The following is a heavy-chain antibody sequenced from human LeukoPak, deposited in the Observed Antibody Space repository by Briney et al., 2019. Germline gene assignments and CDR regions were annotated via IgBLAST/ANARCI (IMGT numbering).Heavy chain of an antibody. CDR1: GFTFSSYA. CDR2: ISYDGSNK. V-gene: IGHV3-30*04. J-gene: IGHJ4*02. D-gene: IGHD3-10*01. CDR3: AKDQKELWFGELRYYFDY. Sequence: GRSLRLSCAASGFTFSSYAMHWVRQAPGKGLEWVAVISYDGSNKYYADSVKGRFTISRDNSKNTLYLQMNSLRAEDTAVYYCAKDQKELWFGELRYYFDYWGQGTLVTVSS.